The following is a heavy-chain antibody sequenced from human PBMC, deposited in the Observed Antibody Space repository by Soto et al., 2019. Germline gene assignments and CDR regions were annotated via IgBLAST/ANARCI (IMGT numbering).Heavy chain of an antibody. Sequence: WESLKISCKGSGYSFTSYWIGWVRQRPGKGLEWVGMIYPGDCERRYSPSCQGEGTISADKSISTTYLQSSSLKPSDPAMYYCARRESSSSSSITRAAFDIWGQGTMVTVSS. V-gene: IGHV5-51*01. CDR2: IYPGDCER. CDR3: ARRESSSSSSITRAAFDI. D-gene: IGHD6-6*01. CDR1: GYSFTSYW. J-gene: IGHJ3*02.